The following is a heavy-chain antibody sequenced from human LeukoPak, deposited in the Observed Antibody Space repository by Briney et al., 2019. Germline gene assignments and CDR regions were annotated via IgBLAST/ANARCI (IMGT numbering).Heavy chain of an antibody. CDR1: RGTHSSYP. CDR3: ARGYYDYVWGSPRHPLHDWFDP. V-gene: IGHV1-69*13. J-gene: IGHJ5*02. Sequence: SVKVSCKASRGTHSSYPISWLRQAPGQGLEWMGGIIPIFRTANYAQKFKGRVTITADESTSTGYMELSSLRYEDTAVYYCARGYYDYVWGSPRHPLHDWFDPWGRGTLVSVSS. D-gene: IGHD3-16*01. CDR2: IIPIFRTA.